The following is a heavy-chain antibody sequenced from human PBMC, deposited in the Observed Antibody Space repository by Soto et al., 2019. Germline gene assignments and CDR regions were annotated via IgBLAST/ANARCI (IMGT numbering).Heavy chain of an antibody. Sequence: QVQLQESGPGLVEPSQTLSLTCTVSGGYISGGGYYWSWIRQHPGNGLEWIGYIHYSGTTYYNPSLKSRLTILVDASKTRLSLKLSSVIAADTAVYYCAWVWTATAGWANWFDLWGQGILVTVSS. V-gene: IGHV4-31*03. CDR1: GGYISGGGYY. CDR2: IHYSGTT. J-gene: IGHJ5*02. D-gene: IGHD6-13*01. CDR3: AWVWTATAGWANWFDL.